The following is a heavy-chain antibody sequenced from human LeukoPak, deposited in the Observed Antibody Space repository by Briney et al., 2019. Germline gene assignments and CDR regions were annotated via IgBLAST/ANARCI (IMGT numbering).Heavy chain of an antibody. J-gene: IGHJ4*02. Sequence: PGGSLRLSGAASGFTFSNSAMNWVRQVPGTGLEWVSSIDYDSSHIYYAASVRGRFTISRDNARNSVYLQMNSLRVEDTAVYYCARDPLRYLRVGHYDYWGQGTLVAVSS. CDR2: IDYDSSHI. V-gene: IGHV3-21*01. D-gene: IGHD3-9*01. CDR1: GFTFSNSA. CDR3: ARDPLRYLRVGHYDY.